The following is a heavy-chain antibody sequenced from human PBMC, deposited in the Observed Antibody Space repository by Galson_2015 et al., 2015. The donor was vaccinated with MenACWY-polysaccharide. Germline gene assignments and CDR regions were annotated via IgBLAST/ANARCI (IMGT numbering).Heavy chain of an antibody. V-gene: IGHV3-74*01. Sequence: LRLSCAASGFSFSIYWMHWVRHAPGKGLVWVSRINADGSATGYADSVRGRFTISKDNSKNTLYLEMNSLRAEDTAVYYCTKAGAKYCSGSSCYFNWFDPWGQGTLVTVSS. CDR2: INADGSAT. D-gene: IGHD2-15*01. J-gene: IGHJ5*02. CDR3: TKAGAKYCSGSSCYFNWFDP. CDR1: GFSFSIYW.